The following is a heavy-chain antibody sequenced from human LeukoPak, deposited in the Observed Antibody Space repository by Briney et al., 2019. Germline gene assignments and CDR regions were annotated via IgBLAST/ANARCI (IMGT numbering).Heavy chain of an antibody. CDR1: GGSISSYY. CDR3: ARPIRVTNIRYFDWSNAFDI. CDR2: IYTSGST. Sequence: SETLSLTCTVSGGSISSYYWSWIRQPAGKGLEWIGRIYTSGSTNYNPSLKSRVTISVDTSKNQFSLKLSSVTAADTAVYYCARPIRVTNIRYFDWSNAFDIWGQGTMVTVSS. D-gene: IGHD3-9*01. V-gene: IGHV4-4*07. J-gene: IGHJ3*02.